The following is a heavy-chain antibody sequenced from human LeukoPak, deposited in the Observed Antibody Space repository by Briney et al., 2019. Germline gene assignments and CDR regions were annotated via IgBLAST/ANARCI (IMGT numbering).Heavy chain of an antibody. V-gene: IGHV3-53*01. CDR3: ATSGGYYQFDY. Sequence: PGGSLRLSCAASGFTFWSYGMHWVRQAPGKGLEWVSVIYSGGSTYYVDSVKGRFTISRDNSKNTLYLQMNSLRADDTAVYYCATSGGYYQFDYWGQGTLVTVSS. J-gene: IGHJ4*02. CDR1: GFTFWSYG. D-gene: IGHD1-26*01. CDR2: IYSGGST.